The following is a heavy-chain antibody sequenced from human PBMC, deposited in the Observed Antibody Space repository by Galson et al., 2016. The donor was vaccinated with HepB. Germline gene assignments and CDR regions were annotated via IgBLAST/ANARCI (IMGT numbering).Heavy chain of an antibody. CDR2: IYYSGSP. D-gene: IGHD5-24*01. J-gene: IGHJ4*02. V-gene: IGHV4-59*08. CDR1: GGSINTYY. CDR3: ARLRHAYTYYFDY. Sequence: ETLSLTCTVSGGSINTYYGSWIRQPPGKGLEWIGYIYYSGSPNYNPSLKSRVTMSIDTSKNQFSLRLNSVTAADTAVYCCARLRHAYTYYFDYWGQGTLVTVSS.